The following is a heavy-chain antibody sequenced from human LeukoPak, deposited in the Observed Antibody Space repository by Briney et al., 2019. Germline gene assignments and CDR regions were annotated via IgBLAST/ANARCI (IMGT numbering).Heavy chain of an antibody. D-gene: IGHD4-17*01. Sequence: PSETLPLTCTISGGSISSYYWSWIRQPAGKGLEWIGRIYTSGSTNYNPSLKSRVTMSVDTSKNQFSLKLSSVTAADTAVYYCASFMTTVTTSGIYWGQGTLVTVSS. V-gene: IGHV4-4*07. CDR2: IYTSGST. J-gene: IGHJ4*02. CDR1: GGSISSYY. CDR3: ASFMTTVTTSGIY.